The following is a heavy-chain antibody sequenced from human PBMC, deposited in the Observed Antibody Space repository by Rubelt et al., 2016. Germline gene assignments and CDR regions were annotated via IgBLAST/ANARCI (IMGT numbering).Heavy chain of an antibody. V-gene: IGHV3-23*01. Sequence: EVQLLESGGGLVQPGGSLRLSCAASGFTFSSYAMSWVRQAPGKGLEWVSAISGSGGSTYYADSVKGRFTISRDKSKSRLYLQMNSLRAEDTAVYYCAKVPIRTVTSTFDYWGQGTLVTVSS. J-gene: IGHJ4*02. CDR2: ISGSGGST. D-gene: IGHD4-17*01. CDR3: AKVPIRTVTSTFDY. CDR1: GFTFSSYA.